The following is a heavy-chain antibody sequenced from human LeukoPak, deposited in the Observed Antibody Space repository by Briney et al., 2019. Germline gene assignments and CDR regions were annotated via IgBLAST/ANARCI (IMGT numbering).Heavy chain of an antibody. D-gene: IGHD3-10*01. CDR1: GGSFSGYY. Sequence: SETLSLTCAVYGGSFSGYYWSWIRQPPGKGLEWIGEINHSGSTNYNPSLKSRVTISVGTSKNQFSLKLSSVTAADTAVYYCARGVYGSGTFSRFGWFDPWGQGTLVTVSS. V-gene: IGHV4-34*01. J-gene: IGHJ5*02. CDR3: ARGVYGSGTFSRFGWFDP. CDR2: INHSGST.